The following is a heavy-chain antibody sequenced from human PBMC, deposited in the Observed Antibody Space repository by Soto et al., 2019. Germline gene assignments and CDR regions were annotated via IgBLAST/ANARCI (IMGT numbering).Heavy chain of an antibody. CDR2: IYPGDSDT. J-gene: IGHJ6*02. CDR1: GYXFTSYW. D-gene: IGHD2-2*01. V-gene: IGHV5-51*01. CDR3: ARHHQRTPYYYYYGMDV. Sequence: PGESLKISCKGSGYXFTSYWIGWVRQMPGKGLEWMGIIYPGDSDTRYSPSFQGQVTISADKSISTAYLQWSSLKASDTAMYYCARHHQRTPYYYYYGMDVWGQGTTVTVSS.